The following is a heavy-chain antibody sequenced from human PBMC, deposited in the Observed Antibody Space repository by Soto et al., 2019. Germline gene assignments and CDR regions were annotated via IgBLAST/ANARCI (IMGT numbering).Heavy chain of an antibody. CDR2: IHHSGST. Sequence: PWETLSLTCVVSGGSISGTNWWTWVRQPPGKGLEWIGEIHHSGSTNYNPSLKSRVTISVDTSKNQFSLKLSSVTAADTAVYYCARASSNYAYYYGIDVWGQGTTVTVSS. CDR3: ARASSNYAYYYGIDV. CDR1: GGSISGTNW. D-gene: IGHD4-4*01. V-gene: IGHV4-4*02. J-gene: IGHJ6*02.